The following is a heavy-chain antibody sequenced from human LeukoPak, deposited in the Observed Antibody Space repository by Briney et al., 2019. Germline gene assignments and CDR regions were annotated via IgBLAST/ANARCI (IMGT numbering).Heavy chain of an antibody. Sequence: SETLSLTCTVSGGSISSSSYYWGWIRQLPGKGLEWIGSIYYSGSTYYNPSLKSRVIISVDTSKNQFSLKLSSVTAADTAVYYCARSQKGKIVVVPAAPPGWFDPWGQGTLVTVSS. D-gene: IGHD2-2*01. CDR2: IYYSGST. J-gene: IGHJ5*02. V-gene: IGHV4-39*01. CDR1: GGSISSSSYY. CDR3: ARSQKGKIVVVPAAPPGWFDP.